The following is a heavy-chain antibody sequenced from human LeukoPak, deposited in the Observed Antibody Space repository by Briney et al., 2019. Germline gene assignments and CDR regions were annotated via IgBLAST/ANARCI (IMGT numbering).Heavy chain of an antibody. J-gene: IGHJ4*02. V-gene: IGHV3-53*05. CDR2: IYSAGDT. CDR3: ARGLRYGSGSYYFFY. D-gene: IGHD3-10*01. Sequence: GGSLRLSCAASGFTVSGTYMSWVRQAPGKGLEWVSVIYSAGDTFSADSVKGRFTISRDNSKNTVYLQMSSLRSEDTAVYYCARGLRYGSGSYYFFYWGQGTLVTVSS. CDR1: GFTVSGTY.